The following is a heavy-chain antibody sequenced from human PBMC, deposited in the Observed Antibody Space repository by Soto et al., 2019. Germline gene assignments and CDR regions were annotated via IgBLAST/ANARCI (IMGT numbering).Heavy chain of an antibody. Sequence: WGSLRLSCAASGFTFSSYAMNWVRQAPGKGLEWVSVISGSGDSTYYADSVKGRFTISRDNSKNTLYLEMESLRDEDTALYYCARDVDADLRTDFDYWGRGTLVTVSS. V-gene: IGHV3-23*01. CDR3: ARDVDADLRTDFDY. CDR1: GFTFSSYA. D-gene: IGHD4-17*01. J-gene: IGHJ4*02. CDR2: ISGSGDST.